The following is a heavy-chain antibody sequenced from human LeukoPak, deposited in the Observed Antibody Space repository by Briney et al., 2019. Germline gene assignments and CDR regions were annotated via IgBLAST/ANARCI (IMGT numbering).Heavy chain of an antibody. V-gene: IGHV3-48*04. CDR3: AKEGDWGGIDY. D-gene: IGHD2-21*02. CDR1: GFTFSSYS. J-gene: IGHJ4*02. CDR2: ISSSSSTI. Sequence: PGGSLRLSCAASGFTFSSYSMNWVRQAPGKGLEWVSYISSSSSTIYYADSVKGRFTISRDNAKNSLYLQMNSSRAEDTAVYYCAKEGDWGGIDYWGQGTLVTVSS.